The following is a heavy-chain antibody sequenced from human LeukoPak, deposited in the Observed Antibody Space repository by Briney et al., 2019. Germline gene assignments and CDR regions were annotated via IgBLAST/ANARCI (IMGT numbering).Heavy chain of an antibody. Sequence: GGSLRLSCAASGFTFSSYWMSWVRQAPGKGLEWVSAISGSGGSTYYADSVKGRFTISRDNSKNTLYLQMSSLRAEDTAVYYCANWAGYCSSTSCITFDYWGQGTLVTVSS. CDR1: GFTFSSYW. CDR2: ISGSGGST. D-gene: IGHD2-2*01. CDR3: ANWAGYCSSTSCITFDY. V-gene: IGHV3-23*01. J-gene: IGHJ4*02.